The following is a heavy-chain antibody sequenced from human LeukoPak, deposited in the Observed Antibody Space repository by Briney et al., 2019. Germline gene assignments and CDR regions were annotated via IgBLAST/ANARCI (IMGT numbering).Heavy chain of an antibody. CDR2: IYHSGST. CDR3: ASLYDFWSGNMDV. J-gene: IGHJ6*03. CDR1: GYSISSGYY. D-gene: IGHD3-3*01. V-gene: IGHV4-38-2*02. Sequence: SETLCLTCTVSGYSISSGYYWGWIRQPPGKGLEWIGSIYHSGSTYYNPSLKSRVTISVDTSKNQFSLKLSSVTAAGTAVYYCASLYDFWSGNMDVWGKGTTVTVSS.